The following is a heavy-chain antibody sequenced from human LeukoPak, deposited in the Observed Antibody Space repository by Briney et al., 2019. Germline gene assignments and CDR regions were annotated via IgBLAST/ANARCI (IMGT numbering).Heavy chain of an antibody. CDR2: IYYSGST. J-gene: IGHJ5*02. Sequence: SETLSLTCTVSGGSISSYYWNWIRQPPGKGLEWIGYIYYSGSTNYNPSLKSRVTISLDTSKNQFSLNLTSVTAADTAVYYCARFTPQGYGWGGYNRFDPWGQGTLVTVSS. CDR3: ARFTPQGYGWGGYNRFDP. D-gene: IGHD3-16*01. CDR1: GGSISSYY. V-gene: IGHV4-59*01.